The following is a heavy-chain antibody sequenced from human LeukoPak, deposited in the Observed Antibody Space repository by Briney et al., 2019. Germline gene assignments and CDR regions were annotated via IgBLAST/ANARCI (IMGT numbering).Heavy chain of an antibody. CDR2: IYYSGST. CDR1: GGSISSYY. J-gene: IGHJ4*02. Sequence: PSETLSLTCTVSGGSISSYYWSWIRQPPGKGLEWIGYIYYSGSTNYNPSLKSRVTISVDTSKNHFSLRLSSVTAADSAVYYCARGSYEQGVDYWGQGTLVTVS. D-gene: IGHD3-3*01. CDR3: ARGSYEQGVDY. V-gene: IGHV4-59*01.